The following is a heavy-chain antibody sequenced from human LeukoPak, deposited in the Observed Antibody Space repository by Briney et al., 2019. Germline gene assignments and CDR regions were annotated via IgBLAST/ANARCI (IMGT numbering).Heavy chain of an antibody. Sequence: ASVKVSCKASGGTFSSYAISWVRQAPGQGLEWMGGIIPIFGTANYAQKFQGRVTITADESTSTAYMELSSLRSEDTAVYYCAVVVAAHYYYYYMDVWGKGTTVTISS. CDR1: GGTFSSYA. V-gene: IGHV1-69*13. CDR3: AVVVAAHYYYYYMDV. CDR2: IIPIFGTA. D-gene: IGHD2-15*01. J-gene: IGHJ6*03.